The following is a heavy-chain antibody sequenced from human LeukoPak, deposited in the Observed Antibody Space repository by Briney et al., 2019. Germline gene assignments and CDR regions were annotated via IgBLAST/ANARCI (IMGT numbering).Heavy chain of an antibody. V-gene: IGHV4-31*03. D-gene: IGHD4-23*01. Sequence: PPQTLSLTCTVSGGSIRNDNYYWSWIRQHPGKGLEWIGDIYHTGSTYYNPSLKSRVTISVDTSNNQFSLKLRSVTAADTAVYYCARDNRGYSVDYWGQGTLVTVSS. CDR2: IYHTGST. CDR1: GGSIRNDNYY. J-gene: IGHJ4*02. CDR3: ARDNRGYSVDY.